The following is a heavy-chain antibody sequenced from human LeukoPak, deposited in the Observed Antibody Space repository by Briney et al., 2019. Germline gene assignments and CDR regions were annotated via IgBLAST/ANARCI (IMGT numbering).Heavy chain of an antibody. D-gene: IGHD3-22*01. Sequence: PSETLSLTCTVSGGSISTTSYYWSWIREPAGKGLEWIGRIYTSGSTNYNPSLKSRVTMSVDTSKNQFSLKLSSVTAADTAVYYCARAHKGYYDSSDAFDIWGQGTMVTVSS. CDR2: IYTSGST. V-gene: IGHV4-61*02. CDR1: GGSISTTSYY. J-gene: IGHJ3*02. CDR3: ARAHKGYYDSSDAFDI.